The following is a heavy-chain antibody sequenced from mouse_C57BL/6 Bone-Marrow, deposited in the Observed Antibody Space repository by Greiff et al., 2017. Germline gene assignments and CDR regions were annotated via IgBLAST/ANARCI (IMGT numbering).Heavy chain of an antibody. CDR2: IDPSDNYT. J-gene: IGHJ3*01. CDR3: AEGFAY. V-gene: IGHV1-59*01. CDR1: GYTFTSYW. Sequence: VKLQQSGAELVRPGTSVKMSCKASGYTFTSYWMHWVKQRPGKGLEWIGVIDPSDNYTNYNQKFKGKATLTVDTSSSTVFMQLSSLTSEDSAVYYCAEGFAYWGQGTLVTVSA.